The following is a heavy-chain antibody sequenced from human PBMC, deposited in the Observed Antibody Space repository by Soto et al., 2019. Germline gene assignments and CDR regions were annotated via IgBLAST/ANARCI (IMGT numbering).Heavy chain of an antibody. V-gene: IGHV3-30-3*01. CDR3: ATWEEGYFQD. CDR2: ISHDGSHK. CDR1: GFTFNSFT. D-gene: IGHD1-26*01. Sequence: QVQLVESGGGVVQPGRSLRLSCAASGFTFNSFTMHWVRQAPGKGLEWVAVISHDGSHKYSPDSVKGRFTISRDDSKNTLYLQMSSLRVEDTAIYYCATWEEGYFQDWGQGTLVTVSS. J-gene: IGHJ1*01.